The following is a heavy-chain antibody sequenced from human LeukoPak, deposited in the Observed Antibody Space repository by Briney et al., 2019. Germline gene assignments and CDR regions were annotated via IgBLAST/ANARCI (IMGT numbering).Heavy chain of an antibody. J-gene: IGHJ4*02. CDR2: TYYRSKLYN. CDR1: GDSVXXNSAA. CDR3: AREGIAAAGVFDY. Sequence: SXTXXXXGDSVXXNSAAWDWIRQSPSRGLEWLGRTYYRSKLYNDYAVSVKSRITITPDTSKNQFSLQLNSVTPEDTAVYYCAREGIAAAGVFDYWGQGTLVTVSS. D-gene: IGHD6-13*01. V-gene: IGHV6-1*01.